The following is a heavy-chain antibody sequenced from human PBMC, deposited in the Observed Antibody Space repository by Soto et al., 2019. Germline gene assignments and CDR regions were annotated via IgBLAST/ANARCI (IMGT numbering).Heavy chain of an antibody. J-gene: IGHJ6*02. CDR3: ARDLIRTVAGYYYYGMDV. D-gene: IGHD6-19*01. CDR1: GYTFTGYY. V-gene: IGHV1-2*04. Sequence: GASVKVSCKASGYTFTGYYMHWVRQAPGQGLEWMGWINPNSGGTNYAQKFQGWVTMTRDTSISTAYMELSRLRSDDTAVYYCARDLIRTVAGYYYYGMDVWGQGTTVTVSS. CDR2: INPNSGGT.